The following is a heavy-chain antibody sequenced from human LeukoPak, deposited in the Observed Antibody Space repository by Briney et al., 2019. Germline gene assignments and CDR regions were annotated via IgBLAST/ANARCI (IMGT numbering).Heavy chain of an antibody. V-gene: IGHV1-46*01. CDR3: ARDSVSRIAAAGDKYYFDY. CDR1: GYTFTSYY. J-gene: IGHJ4*02. CDR2: INPSGGST. Sequence: GASVKVSCKASGYTFTSYYMHWVRQAPGQGLEWMGIINPSGGSTSYAQKFQGRVTMTRDMSTSTVYMELSSLRSEDTAVYYCARDSVSRIAAAGDKYYFDYWGQGTLVTVSS. D-gene: IGHD6-13*01.